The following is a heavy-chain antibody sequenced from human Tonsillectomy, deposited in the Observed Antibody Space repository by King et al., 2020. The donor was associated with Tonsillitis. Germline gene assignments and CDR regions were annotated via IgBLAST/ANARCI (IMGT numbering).Heavy chain of an antibody. V-gene: IGHV3-23*04. CDR1: GFTFTTFA. CDR3: AKITDFDSRLDP. Sequence: VQLVESGGGLVQPGGSLRLSCAASGFTFTTFAMSWVRQAPGKGLEWVSSISASGDSTYYADSVKGRFTISRANSKNTLFLQVNTLRAEDTAVYYCAKITDFDSRLDPWGQGTLVTGSS. D-gene: IGHD3-9*01. CDR2: ISASGDST. J-gene: IGHJ5*02.